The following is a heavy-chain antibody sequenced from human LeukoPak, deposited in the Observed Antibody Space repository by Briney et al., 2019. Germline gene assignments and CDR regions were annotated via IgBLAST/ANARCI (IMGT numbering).Heavy chain of an antibody. Sequence: ASVKVSCKASGYTFTSYGISWVRQAPGQGLDWMGWVSAYNGDTNYAQRFQGRVTMTTDASTSTAYMELRSLRSDDTAVYYRARDCSTSCCPPSNYWGQGTLVTVSS. CDR1: GYTFTSYG. V-gene: IGHV1-18*04. J-gene: IGHJ4*02. CDR3: ARDCSTSCCPPSNY. CDR2: VSAYNGDT. D-gene: IGHD2-2*01.